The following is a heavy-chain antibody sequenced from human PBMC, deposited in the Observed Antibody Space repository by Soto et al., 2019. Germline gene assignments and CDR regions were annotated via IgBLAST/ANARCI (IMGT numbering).Heavy chain of an antibody. CDR3: ARAVAVAADFDY. CDR1: GYTFTGYA. Sequence: ASVKVSCKASGYTFTGYAMHWVRQAPGQRLEWMGWINAGNGNTKYSQKFQGRVTITRDTSASAAYMELSSLSSEDTAVYYCARAVAVAADFDYWGQGTRVTVSS. J-gene: IGHJ4*02. D-gene: IGHD6-19*01. CDR2: INAGNGNT. V-gene: IGHV1-3*01.